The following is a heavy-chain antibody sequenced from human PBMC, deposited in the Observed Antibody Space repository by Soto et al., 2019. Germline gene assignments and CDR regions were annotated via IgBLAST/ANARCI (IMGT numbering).Heavy chain of an antibody. J-gene: IGHJ5*02. CDR1: RYIFTAYF. CDR3: ASHVPGARFDP. D-gene: IGHD2-8*02. V-gene: IGHV1-2*02. Sequence: QVQLVQSGAEVKKPGASVKVSCKAPRYIFTAYFMHWVRQAPGQGLEWMGWINPNNGATHYGLSFQGRATMTRDTSISTADMELSSLSSYDTAVSYWASHVPGARFDPWGQGTLVIVSS. CDR2: INPNNGAT.